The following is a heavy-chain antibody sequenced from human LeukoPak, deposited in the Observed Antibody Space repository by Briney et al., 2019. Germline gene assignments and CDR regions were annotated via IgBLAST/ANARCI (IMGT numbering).Heavy chain of an antibody. CDR3: ARDSRFGELLDKPNY. V-gene: IGHV3-48*02. J-gene: IGHJ4*02. Sequence: PGGSLRLSCAASGFTFSSYTMNWVRQAPGKGLEWVSYISSSSGTIYYADSVKGRFTISRDNAKNSLYLQMNSLRDEDTAVYYCARDSRFGELLDKPNYWGQGTLVTVSS. D-gene: IGHD3-10*01. CDR2: ISSSSGTI. CDR1: GFTFSSYT.